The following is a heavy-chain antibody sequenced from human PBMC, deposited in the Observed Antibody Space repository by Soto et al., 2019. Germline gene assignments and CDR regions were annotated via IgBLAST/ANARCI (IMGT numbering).Heavy chain of an antibody. J-gene: IGHJ4*02. CDR2: IYSGGNT. V-gene: IGHV3-53*02. Sequence: EVQLVETGGGLIYPGGSLRLSCAASGFSVSGDTMNWVRQAPGKGLEWILAIYSGGNTNDAGSVKGRFTISRDTSKNTLYLQMNSLRVEDTAVYYCARHAWLENWGQGTLVTVSS. CDR3: ARHAWLEN. D-gene: IGHD3-9*01. CDR1: GFSVSGDT.